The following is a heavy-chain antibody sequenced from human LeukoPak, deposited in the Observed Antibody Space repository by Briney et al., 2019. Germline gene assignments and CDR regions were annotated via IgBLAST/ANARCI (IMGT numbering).Heavy chain of an antibody. CDR2: IYTSGST. Sequence: SETLSLTCTVSGGSISSYYWSWIRQPAGKGLEWIGRIYTSGSTNYNPSLKSRVTISVDTSKNQFSLKLSSVTAADTAVYYCARELREGYCTNGVCLPFDYWGQGTLVTVSS. CDR1: GGSISSYY. V-gene: IGHV4-4*07. J-gene: IGHJ4*02. D-gene: IGHD2-8*01. CDR3: ARELREGYCTNGVCLPFDY.